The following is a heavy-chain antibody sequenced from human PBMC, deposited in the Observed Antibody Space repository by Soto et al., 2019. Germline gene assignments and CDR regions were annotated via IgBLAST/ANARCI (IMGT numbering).Heavy chain of an antibody. CDR2: IYYSGST. D-gene: IGHD1-20*01. Sequence: SETLSLTCTVSGGSISSYYWSWIRQPPGKGLGWIGYIYYSGSTNYNPSLKSRVTISVDTSKNQFSLKLSSVTAADTAVYYCARLTSRITAASHGRSKWLDPWGPGSLVTVSS. V-gene: IGHV4-59*08. CDR1: GGSISSYY. J-gene: IGHJ5*02. CDR3: ARLTSRITAASHGRSKWLDP.